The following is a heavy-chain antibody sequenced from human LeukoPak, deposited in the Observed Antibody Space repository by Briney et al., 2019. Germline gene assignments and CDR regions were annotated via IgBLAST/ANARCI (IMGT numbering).Heavy chain of an antibody. V-gene: IGHV3-30*18. CDR1: GFSFSYYG. Sequence: PGGSLRLSCAASGFSFSYYGVHWVRQAPGKGLEWVALISYDGSDKYFADSVKGRFSISRDNSQKTLYLQMNSLISEDTAIYYCAKDMRPYSGDRSFLFDQWGLGTLVIVSS. J-gene: IGHJ4*02. CDR3: AKDMRPYSGDRSFLFDQ. CDR2: ISYDGSDK. D-gene: IGHD1-26*01.